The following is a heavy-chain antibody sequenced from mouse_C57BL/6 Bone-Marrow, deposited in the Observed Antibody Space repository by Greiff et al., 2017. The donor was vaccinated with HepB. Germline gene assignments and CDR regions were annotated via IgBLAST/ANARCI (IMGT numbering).Heavy chain of an antibody. J-gene: IGHJ1*03. CDR1: EYEFPSHD. V-gene: IGHV5-2*03. D-gene: IGHD1-1*01. CDR3: ARHVYPEGFDV. CDR2: INSDGGSN. Sequence: EVKLMESGGGLVQPGESLKLSCESTEYEFPSHDMSWVRKPPEKRLVLVAAINSDGGSNYDPDTMERRFIISRDNTKKTLYLQMSSLRSEDTAMYYCARHVYPEGFDVWGTGTTVTVSS.